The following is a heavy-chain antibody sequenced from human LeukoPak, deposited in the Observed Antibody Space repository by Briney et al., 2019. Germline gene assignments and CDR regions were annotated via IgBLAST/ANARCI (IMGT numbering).Heavy chain of an antibody. CDR1: GGSFSGYY. Sequence: SETLSLTCAVYGGSFSGYYWSWIRQPPGKGLEWIGEINHSGSTNYNPSLKSRVTISVDTSKNQFSLKLSSVTAADTAVYYCARSAYYYDSSGYYYPYYWGQGTLVTVSS. J-gene: IGHJ4*02. CDR2: INHSGST. D-gene: IGHD3-22*01. V-gene: IGHV4-34*01. CDR3: ARSAYYYDSSGYYYPYY.